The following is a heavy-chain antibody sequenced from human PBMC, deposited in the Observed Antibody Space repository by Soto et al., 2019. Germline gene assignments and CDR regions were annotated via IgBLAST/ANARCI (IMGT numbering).Heavy chain of an antibody. V-gene: IGHV1-3*01. CDR3: AIDQSGIDWYVDWYDP. J-gene: IGHJ5*02. Sequence: GASVKVSCKASGYTFNNHAIHWVRQAPGQRLEWMGWINAGNGNTKYSENFEGRVTFTRGTVATTVYMELTSLTSEDTAVYYCAIDQSGIDWYVDWYDPWSQGTLVTVSS. CDR2: INAGNGNT. CDR1: GYTFNNHA. D-gene: IGHD3-9*01.